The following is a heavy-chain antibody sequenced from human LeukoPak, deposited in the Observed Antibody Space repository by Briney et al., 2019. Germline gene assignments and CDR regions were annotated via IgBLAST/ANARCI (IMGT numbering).Heavy chain of an antibody. J-gene: IGHJ4*02. CDR1: GGSISSGGYY. CDR2: ISGSGGNT. D-gene: IGHD3-9*01. V-gene: IGHV3-23*01. CDR3: ADTEVTGQNFDH. Sequence: QTSETLSLTCTVSGGSISSGGYYWSWVRQAPGKGPEWVSAISGSGGNTYYADSAKRRFTISRDNSKNTLYLQMNSLRAEDTAVYYCADTEVTGQNFDHWGQGTLVTVSS.